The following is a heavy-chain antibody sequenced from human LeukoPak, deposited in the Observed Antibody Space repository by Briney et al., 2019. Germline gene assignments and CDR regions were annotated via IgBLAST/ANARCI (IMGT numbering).Heavy chain of an antibody. CDR1: GGTFSSYA. J-gene: IGHJ4*02. CDR3: AAVVPAVMGYFDY. V-gene: IGHV1-69*13. D-gene: IGHD2-2*01. Sequence: SVKVSCKASGGTFSSYAISWVRQAPGQGLEWMGGIIPIFGTANYAQKFQGRVTITADESTSAAYMELSSLRSEDTAVYYCAAVVPAVMGYFDYWGQGTLVTVSS. CDR2: IIPIFGTA.